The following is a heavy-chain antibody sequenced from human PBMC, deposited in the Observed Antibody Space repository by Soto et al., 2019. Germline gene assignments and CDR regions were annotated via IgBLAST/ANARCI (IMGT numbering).Heavy chain of an antibody. CDR1: GFTFSGSA. V-gene: IGHV3-73*01. J-gene: IGHJ4*02. CDR2: ITTKPNSYAT. Sequence: GGSLRLSCAASGFTFSGSAIHWVRQASGKGLEWVGRITTKPNSYATTYAASVKGRFTISRDDSKNTAYLQMNSLQTEDTAVYYCSRHDEFGDYDLRYWGQGALVTVSS. CDR3: SRHDEFGDYDLRY. D-gene: IGHD4-17*01.